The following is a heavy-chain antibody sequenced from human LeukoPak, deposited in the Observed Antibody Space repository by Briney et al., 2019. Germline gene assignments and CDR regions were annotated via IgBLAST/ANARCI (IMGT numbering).Heavy chain of an antibody. CDR2: IIPIFGTA. CDR3: ARWYYYGSGSYLPSDY. V-gene: IGHV1-69*13. Sequence: ASVKVSCKASGGTFSSYAISWVRQAPGQGLEWMGGIIPIFGTANYAQKFQGRVTITADESTSTAYMELSSLRSEDTAVYYCARWYYYGSGSYLPSDYWGQGTLVTVSS. J-gene: IGHJ4*02. D-gene: IGHD3-10*01. CDR1: GGTFSSYA.